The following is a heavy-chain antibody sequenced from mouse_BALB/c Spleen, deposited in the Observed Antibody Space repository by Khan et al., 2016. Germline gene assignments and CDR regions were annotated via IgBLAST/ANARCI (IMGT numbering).Heavy chain of an antibody. D-gene: IGHD1-1*01. CDR3: ARSDYGDKDAMDY. J-gene: IGHJ4*01. V-gene: IGHV3-2*02. CDR1: GYSITSDYA. Sequence: EVQLQESGPGLVKPSQSLSLTCTVTGYSITSDYAWNWIRQFPGNRLEWMGSISYSGSTSYNPSLKSRISITRDTSKNQFFLQLNSVPSEDTATYYCARSDYGDKDAMDYWGQGTSVTVSS. CDR2: ISYSGST.